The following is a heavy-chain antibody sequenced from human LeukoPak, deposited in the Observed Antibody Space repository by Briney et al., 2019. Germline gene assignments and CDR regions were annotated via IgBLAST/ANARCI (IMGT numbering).Heavy chain of an antibody. J-gene: IGHJ4*02. CDR1: GGSISSGDYY. CDR2: IYYSGST. D-gene: IGHD3-9*01. Sequence: SETLSLTCTVSGGSISSGDYYWSWIRQPPGKGLEWIGYIYYSGSTYYNPSLKSRVTISADTSKNQFSLKLSSVTAADTAVYYCASEYSDSLVLDYWGQGTLVTVSS. V-gene: IGHV4-30-4*01. CDR3: ASEYSDSLVLDY.